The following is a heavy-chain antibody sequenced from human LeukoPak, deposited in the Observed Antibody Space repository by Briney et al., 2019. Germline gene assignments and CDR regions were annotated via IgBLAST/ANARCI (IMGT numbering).Heavy chain of an antibody. CDR1: GYTFTSYY. Sequence: ASVKVSCKSSGYTFTSYYIHWVRQAPGQGLEWMGIISPSGGGTGYAQNFQGRVTMTRHTSTSTVYMELSSLRSEDTAVYFCARGGPQWLVLRKRFYFDSWGQGTLVTVSS. V-gene: IGHV1-46*01. D-gene: IGHD6-19*01. CDR3: ARGGPQWLVLRKRFYFDS. CDR2: ISPSGGGT. J-gene: IGHJ4*02.